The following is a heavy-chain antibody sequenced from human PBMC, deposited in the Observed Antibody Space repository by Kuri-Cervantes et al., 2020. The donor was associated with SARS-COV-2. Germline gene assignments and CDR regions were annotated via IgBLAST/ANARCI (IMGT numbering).Heavy chain of an antibody. CDR3: ARELLLDY. CDR2: ISSSGSTI. D-gene: IGHD2-21*01. Sequence: GESLKISCAASGFTFSGSAMNWVRQAPGKGLEWVSYISSSGSTIYYADSVKGRFTISRDNAKNSLYLQMNSLRAEDTAVYYCARELLLDYWGQGTLVTVSS. V-gene: IGHV3-48*03. J-gene: IGHJ4*02. CDR1: GFTFSGSA.